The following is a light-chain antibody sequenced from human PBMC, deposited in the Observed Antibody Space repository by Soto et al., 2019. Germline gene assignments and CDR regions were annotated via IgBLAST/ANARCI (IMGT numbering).Light chain of an antibody. V-gene: IGKV3-15*01. CDR2: GAS. J-gene: IGKJ4*01. CDR3: QHYNNLPLT. Sequence: EIVLTQSPATLSVSPGERATLSCRASQSVSSNLAWYQQKPGPAPRLLIYGASTRAPGIPARFSGSGSGTEFTLTISSLQSEDFAVYYCQHYNNLPLTFGGGAKVEIK. CDR1: QSVSSN.